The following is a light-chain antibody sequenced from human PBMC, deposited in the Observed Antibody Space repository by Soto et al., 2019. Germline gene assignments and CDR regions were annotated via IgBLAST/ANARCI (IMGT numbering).Light chain of an antibody. CDR2: DVS. CDR1: SSDVGAYNL. V-gene: IGLV2-14*03. J-gene: IGLJ1*01. Sequence: QSALTQPASVSGSRGQSITISCTGTSSDVGAYNLVSWYQQHPGKLPKLMIFDVSRRPSGVSDRFSGSKSGNTASLTISGPQAEDEGDYYCSSYTSRSTHVFGSGTKLTVL. CDR3: SSYTSRSTHV.